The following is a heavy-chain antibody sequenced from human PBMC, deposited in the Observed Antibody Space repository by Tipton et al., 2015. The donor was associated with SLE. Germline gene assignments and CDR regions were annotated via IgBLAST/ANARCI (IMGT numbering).Heavy chain of an antibody. CDR3: ARHPEFYDSSSPGDY. J-gene: IGHJ4*02. CDR1: GGSILSSTYY. V-gene: IGHV4-39*07. D-gene: IGHD3-22*01. CDR2: IYYIGNT. Sequence: TLSLTCTVSGGSILSSTYYWGWIRQPPGKGLEWIGSIYYIGNTYYNPSLKSRVTISVDTSKKQFSLSLTSVTAADTAVYYCARHPEFYDSSSPGDYWGQGTLVTVSS.